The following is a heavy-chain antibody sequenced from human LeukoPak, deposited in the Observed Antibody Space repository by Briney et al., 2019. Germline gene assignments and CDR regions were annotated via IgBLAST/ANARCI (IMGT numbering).Heavy chain of an antibody. D-gene: IGHD4-17*01. CDR3: AMASLLYDDYIH. J-gene: IGHJ4*02. CDR2: ISSSSSTI. CDR1: GFTFSSYS. V-gene: IGHV3-48*04. Sequence: GGSLRLSCAASGFTFSSYSMNWVRQAPGKGLEWASYISSSSSTIYYADSVKGRFTISRDNAKNSLYLQMNSLRAEDTAVYYCAMASLLYDDYIHWGQGTLVTVSS.